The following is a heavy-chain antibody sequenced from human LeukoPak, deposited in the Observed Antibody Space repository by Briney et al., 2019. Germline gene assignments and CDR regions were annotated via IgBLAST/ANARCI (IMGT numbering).Heavy chain of an antibody. CDR3: ARDWGDLCDGFDM. J-gene: IGHJ3*02. CDR1: GFTFSSFG. D-gene: IGHD3-16*01. Sequence: GSLRLSCAASGFTFSSFGMSWVRQAPGKGLEWLSYISRRDNTMSYADSVRGRFITSRDNAKNSLYLQMNSLRAEDTAVYYCARDWGDLCDGFDMWGQGTMVTVSS. CDR2: ISRRDNTM. V-gene: IGHV3-48*01.